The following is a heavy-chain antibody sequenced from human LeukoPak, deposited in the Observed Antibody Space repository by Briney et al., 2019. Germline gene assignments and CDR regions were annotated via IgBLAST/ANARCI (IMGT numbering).Heavy chain of an antibody. Sequence: GGSLRLSCAASGFTFSSYEMNWVRQAPGKGLEWVSYISSSGSTIYYADSVKGRFTISRDNAKNSLYPQMNSLRAEDTAVYYCLAGYDILTGYYDAYYYYGMDVRGKGTTVTVSS. CDR3: LAGYDILTGYYDAYYYYGMDV. V-gene: IGHV3-48*03. CDR1: GFTFSSYE. J-gene: IGHJ6*04. CDR2: ISSSGSTI. D-gene: IGHD3-9*01.